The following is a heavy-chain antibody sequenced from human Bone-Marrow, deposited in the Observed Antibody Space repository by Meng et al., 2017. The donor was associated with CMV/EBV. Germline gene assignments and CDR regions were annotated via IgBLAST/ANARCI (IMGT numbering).Heavy chain of an antibody. Sequence: SCAASGFTFSDYYMSWIRQAPGKGLEWVSYISSSGSTIYYADSVKGRFTISRDNAKNSLYLQMNSLRAEDTAVYYCASSPRNLGYCSGGSCVQYFDYCGQGTLVTVSS. J-gene: IGHJ4*02. CDR2: ISSSGSTI. D-gene: IGHD2-15*01. CDR1: GFTFSDYY. V-gene: IGHV3-11*04. CDR3: ASSPRNLGYCSGGSCVQYFDY.